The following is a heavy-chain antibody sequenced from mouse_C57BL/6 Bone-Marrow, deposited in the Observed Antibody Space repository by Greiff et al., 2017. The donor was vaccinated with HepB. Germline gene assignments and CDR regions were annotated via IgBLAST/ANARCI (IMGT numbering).Heavy chain of an antibody. CDR3: TPYPFITTGVDTGFDY. D-gene: IGHD1-1*01. V-gene: IGHV6-3*01. CDR2: IRLKSDNYAT. CDR1: GFTFSNYW. J-gene: IGHJ2*01. Sequence: EVKLMESGGGLVQPGGSMKLSCVASGFTFSNYWMNWVRQSPEKGLEWVAQIRLKSDNYATHYAESVKGKFTISRDDSKSSVYLQMNNLRAEDTGIYYCTPYPFITTGVDTGFDYWGQGTTLTVSS.